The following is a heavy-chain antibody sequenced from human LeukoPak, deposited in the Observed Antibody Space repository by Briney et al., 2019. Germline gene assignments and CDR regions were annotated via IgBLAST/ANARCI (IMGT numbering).Heavy chain of an antibody. D-gene: IGHD4-17*01. CDR2: IWYDGSNK. J-gene: IGHJ3*02. V-gene: IGHV3-33*08. CDR3: ARDLFSPFVTTSLGSAFDI. CDR1: GFTFSSYG. Sequence: GGSLRLSCAASGFTFSSYGMHWVRQAPGKGLEWVAVIWYDGSNKYYADSVKGRFTISRDNSKNTLYLQMNSLRAEDTAVYYCARDLFSPFVTTSLGSAFDIWGQGTMVTVSS.